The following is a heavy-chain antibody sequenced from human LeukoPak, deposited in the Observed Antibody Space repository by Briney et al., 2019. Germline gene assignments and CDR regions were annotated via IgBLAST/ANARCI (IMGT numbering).Heavy chain of an antibody. CDR3: AGYNWFDP. J-gene: IGHJ5*02. V-gene: IGHV3-21*01. Sequence: GGSLRLSCAASGFTLSTHSMNWVRQAPGKGLEWVSSISSSSYKYYADSVKGRFTISRDNAKNSLYLQLNSLRAEDTAVYYCAGYNWFDPWGQGTLVTVSS. CDR1: GFTLSTHS. CDR2: ISSSSYK. D-gene: IGHD6-13*01.